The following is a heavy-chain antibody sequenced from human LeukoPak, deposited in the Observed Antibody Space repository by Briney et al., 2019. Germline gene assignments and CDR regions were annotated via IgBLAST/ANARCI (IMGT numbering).Heavy chain of an antibody. D-gene: IGHD6-19*01. V-gene: IGHV3-48*03. CDR1: GFTFSSYE. J-gene: IGHJ5*02. Sequence: GGSLRLSCAASGFTFSSYEMNWARQAPGKGLEWVSYISSSGSTIYYADSVKGRFTISRDNAKNSLYLQMNSLRAEDTAVYYCARVGYSSGWSPGRNNWFDPWGQGTLVTVSS. CDR2: ISSSGSTI. CDR3: ARVGYSSGWSPGRNNWFDP.